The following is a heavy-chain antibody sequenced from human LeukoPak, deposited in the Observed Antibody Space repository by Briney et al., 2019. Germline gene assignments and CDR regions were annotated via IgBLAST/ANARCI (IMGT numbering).Heavy chain of an antibody. CDR2: IKQDGSEK. V-gene: IGHV3-7*03. D-gene: IGHD3-10*01. CDR3: ARDTGSGSYDY. J-gene: IGHJ4*02. Sequence: GGSLRLSCAASGFTFSSYWMSWVRQAPGKGLEWVANIKQDGSEKYYVDSVKGRFTISRDNAKNSLYLQMNCLRAEDTAVYYCARDTGSGSYDYWGQGTLVTVSS. CDR1: GFTFSSYW.